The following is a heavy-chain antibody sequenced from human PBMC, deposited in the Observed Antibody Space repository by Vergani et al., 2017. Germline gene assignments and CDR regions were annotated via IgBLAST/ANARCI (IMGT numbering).Heavy chain of an antibody. J-gene: IGHJ5*02. V-gene: IGHV4-61*02. CDR2: IYTSGST. Sequence: QVQLQESGPGLVKPSQTLSLTCTVSGGSISSGSYYWSWIRQPAGKGLEWIGRIYTSGSTNYNPSLKSRVTISVDTSKNQFSLKLSSVTAADTAVYYCARAGWGYDFWSGYYGGHWFDPWGQGPLVTVSS. CDR3: ARAGWGYDFWSGYYGGHWFDP. D-gene: IGHD3-3*01. CDR1: GGSISSGSYY.